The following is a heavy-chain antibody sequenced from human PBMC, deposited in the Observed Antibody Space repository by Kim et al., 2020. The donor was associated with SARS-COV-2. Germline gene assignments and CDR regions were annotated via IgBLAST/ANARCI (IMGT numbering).Heavy chain of an antibody. CDR1: GFTFSDYY. D-gene: IGHD2-15*01. CDR2: ISSSGSTI. J-gene: IGHJ6*02. Sequence: GGSLRLSCAASGFTFSDYYMSWIRQAPGKGLEWVSYISSSGSTIYYADSVKGRFTISRDNAKNSLYLQMNSLRAEDTAVYYCARSRVVAATSDGMDVWGQGTTVTVSS. V-gene: IGHV3-11*01. CDR3: ARSRVVAATSDGMDV.